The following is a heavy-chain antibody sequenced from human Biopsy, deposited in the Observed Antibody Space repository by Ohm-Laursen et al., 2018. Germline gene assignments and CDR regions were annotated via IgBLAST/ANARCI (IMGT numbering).Heavy chain of an antibody. CDR3: ARHPTGFWFDP. V-gene: IGHV4-39*01. CDR1: GGSISSSTTYY. Sequence: SETLSLTCTVSGGSISSSTTYYWAWLRQPPGKGLELIGSIYNTETTFYNPSLKSRVTISVDTSTNQFSLKVSSVTAADTALYFCARHPTGFWFDPWGHGTLVTVSS. J-gene: IGHJ5*02. CDR2: IYNTETT.